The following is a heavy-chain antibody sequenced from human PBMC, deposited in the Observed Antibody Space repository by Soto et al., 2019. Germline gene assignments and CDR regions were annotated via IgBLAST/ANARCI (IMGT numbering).Heavy chain of an antibody. CDR2: IYYSGTT. CDR3: ARVVVVVRAAANKPVNYRFDP. J-gene: IGHJ5*02. D-gene: IGHD2-2*01. Sequence: QVQLQESGPGLVKSSQTLSLTCTVSGGSIRSSGYFWGWIRQHPVRGLEWSVCIYYSGTTYSNPSLKGRVATSVYTANNQFALKLSTVTAADADMYYCARVVVVVRAAANKPVNYRFDPWGQGTLVIVSS. CDR1: GGSIRSSGYF. V-gene: IGHV4-31*03.